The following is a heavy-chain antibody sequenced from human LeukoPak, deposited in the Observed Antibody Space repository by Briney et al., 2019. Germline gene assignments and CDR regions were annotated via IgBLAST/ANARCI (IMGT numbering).Heavy chain of an antibody. V-gene: IGHV4-31*03. CDR2: IYYSGST. D-gene: IGHD3-22*01. Sequence: SETLSLTCTVSGGSITSGGYYWRWIRQHAGRGLEWLGYIYYSGSTSYNPSLKSRVTISLDTSRNQFSLKLSSVTAADTAVYYCAREMDYYDSGGYYLQWFDPWGQGTLVTVSS. CDR3: AREMDYYDSGGYYLQWFDP. J-gene: IGHJ5*02. CDR1: GGSITSGGYY.